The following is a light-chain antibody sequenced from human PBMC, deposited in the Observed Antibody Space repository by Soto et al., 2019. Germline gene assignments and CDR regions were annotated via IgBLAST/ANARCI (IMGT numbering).Light chain of an antibody. J-gene: IGLJ1*01. CDR3: CSYAGSSTYV. CDR1: SSDVGSYNL. Sequence: QSVLTQPASVSGSPGQSITISYTGTSSDVGSYNLVSWYQQHPGKAPKVMIYEVSKRPSGVPNRFSGSKSGNTASLTISGLQAEDEADYYCCSYAGSSTYVFGTGTRSPS. CDR2: EVS. V-gene: IGLV2-23*02.